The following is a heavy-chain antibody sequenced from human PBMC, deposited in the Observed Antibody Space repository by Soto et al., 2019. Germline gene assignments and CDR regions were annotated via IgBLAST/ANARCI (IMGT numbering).Heavy chain of an antibody. D-gene: IGHD6-13*01. CDR2: INHSGST. CDR3: ARGPPGYSSSWYWFDP. CDR1: GGSFSGYY. Sequence: SETLSLTCAVYGGSFSGYYWSWIRQPPGKGLEWIGEINHSGSTNYNPSLKSRVTISVDTSKNQFSLKLSSVTAADTAVYYCARGPPGYSSSWYWFDPWGQGTLVTVSS. J-gene: IGHJ5*02. V-gene: IGHV4-34*01.